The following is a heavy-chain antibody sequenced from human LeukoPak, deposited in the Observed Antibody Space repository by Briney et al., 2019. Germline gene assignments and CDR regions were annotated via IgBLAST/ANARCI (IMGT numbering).Heavy chain of an antibody. V-gene: IGHV3-23*01. J-gene: IGHJ2*01. Sequence: PGGSLRLSCAASGFTISRYAMSWVRQAPGKGLEWVSGISGSGDSTYYADSVKGRFTISRDNSKNTLNLQMNSLRAEDTAVYYCARPRVATVPYYWYFDLWGRGTLVTVSS. CDR3: ARPRVATVPYYWYFDL. CDR1: GFTISRYA. D-gene: IGHD5-12*01. CDR2: ISGSGDST.